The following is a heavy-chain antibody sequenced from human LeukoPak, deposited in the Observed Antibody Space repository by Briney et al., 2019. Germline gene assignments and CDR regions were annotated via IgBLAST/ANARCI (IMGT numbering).Heavy chain of an antibody. CDR1: GYTLTELS. CDR3: ATASIAAAGNYYFDY. CDR2: FDPEDGET. D-gene: IGHD6-13*01. J-gene: IGHJ4*02. V-gene: IGHV1-24*01. Sequence: ASVKVSCKVSGYTLTELSMHWVRQAPGKGLEWMGGFDPEDGETIYAQKFQGRVTMTEDTSTDTAYMELSSLRSEDTAVYYCATASIAAAGNYYFDYWGQGTLVTVSS.